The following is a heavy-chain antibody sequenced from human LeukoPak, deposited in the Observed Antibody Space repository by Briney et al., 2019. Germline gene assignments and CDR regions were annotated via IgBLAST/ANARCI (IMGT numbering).Heavy chain of an antibody. Sequence: SVKVSCKASGGTFSSYAISWVRQAPGQGLEWMGGIIPIFGTANYAQKFQGRVTITADESSSTAYMELSSLRSEDTAAYYCARGPWGGDHQPFQRYYYGMDVWGQGTTVTVSS. CDR2: IIPIFGTA. D-gene: IGHD3-16*02. CDR1: GGTFSSYA. J-gene: IGHJ6*02. CDR3: ARGPWGGDHQPFQRYYYGMDV. V-gene: IGHV1-69*13.